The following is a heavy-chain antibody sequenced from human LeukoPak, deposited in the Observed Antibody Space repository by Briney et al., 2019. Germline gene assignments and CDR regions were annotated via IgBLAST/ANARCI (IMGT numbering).Heavy chain of an antibody. CDR1: GYTLTELS. V-gene: IGHV1-69*04. Sequence: SVKVSCKVSGYTLTELSMHWVRQAPGKGLEWMGRIIPILGIANYAQKFQGRVTITADKSTSTAYMELSSLRSEDTAVYYCARGGYDFWSGPNWFDPWGQGTMVTVSS. CDR2: IIPILGIA. CDR3: ARGGYDFWSGPNWFDP. J-gene: IGHJ5*02. D-gene: IGHD3-3*01.